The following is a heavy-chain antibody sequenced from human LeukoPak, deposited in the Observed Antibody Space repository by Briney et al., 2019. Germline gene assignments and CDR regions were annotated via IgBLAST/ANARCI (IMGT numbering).Heavy chain of an antibody. CDR3: ARQGAVAGAYYYYGMDV. CDR1: GYSFASYW. CDR2: IYPGDSET. J-gene: IGHJ6*02. V-gene: IGHV5-51*01. D-gene: IGHD6-19*01. Sequence: GESLKISCQGSGYSFASYWIGWVRQMPGKGLEWMGIIYPGDSETGYSPSFQGQVTISADKSISTAYLQWSSLKASDTAMYCCARQGAVAGAYYYYGMDVWGQGTTVTVSS.